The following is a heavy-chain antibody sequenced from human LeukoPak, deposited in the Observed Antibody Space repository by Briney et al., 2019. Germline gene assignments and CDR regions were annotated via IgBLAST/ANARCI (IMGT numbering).Heavy chain of an antibody. CDR2: IWYDGSNK. D-gene: IGHD2-15*01. J-gene: IGHJ4*02. Sequence: GGSLRLSCAASGFTFSSYGMHWVRQAPGKGLEWVALIWYDGSNKYYTDSVKGRFTISRDNSKNTLYLQMNSLRAEDTAVYYCANTGYCSGGSCYSVSLFDYWGQGTLVTVSS. CDR1: GFTFSSYG. V-gene: IGHV3-30*02. CDR3: ANTGYCSGGSCYSVSLFDY.